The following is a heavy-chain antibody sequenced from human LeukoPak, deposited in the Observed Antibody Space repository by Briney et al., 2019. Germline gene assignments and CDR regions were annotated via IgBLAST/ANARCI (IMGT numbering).Heavy chain of an antibody. V-gene: IGHV3-21*01. Sequence: PGGSLRLSCAASGFTFSSYSMNWVRQAPGKWLGWVSSISSSSSYIYYADSVKGRFTISRDNAKNSLYLQMNSLRAEDTAVYYCARGSGGYYLPSAFDLWGQGTMVTVSS. CDR2: ISSSSSYI. J-gene: IGHJ3*01. CDR3: ARGSGGYYLPSAFDL. CDR1: GFTFSSYS. D-gene: IGHD3-10*01.